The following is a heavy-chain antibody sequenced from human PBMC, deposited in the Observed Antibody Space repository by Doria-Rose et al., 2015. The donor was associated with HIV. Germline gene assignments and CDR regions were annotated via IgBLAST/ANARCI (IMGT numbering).Heavy chain of an antibody. CDR1: EFTFSRYS. CDR3: ARDHYDSGGYYRD. Sequence: LVQSEGGLVKPGGSLRLSCAASEFTFSRYSMNWVRQAPGKGLEWVSSISSSSEYIYYVDSVQGRFTISRDNAKNSVYLQMNSLRTEDTAVYYCARDHYDSGGYYRDWGQGTLVTVSS. J-gene: IGHJ4*02. V-gene: IGHV3-21*03. CDR2: ISSSSEYI. D-gene: IGHD3-22*01.